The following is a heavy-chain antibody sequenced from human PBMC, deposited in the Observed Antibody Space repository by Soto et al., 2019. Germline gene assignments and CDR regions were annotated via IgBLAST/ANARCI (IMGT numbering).Heavy chain of an antibody. V-gene: IGHV3-74*01. CDR3: VRDFR. J-gene: IGHJ1*01. CDR1: GFTFTNLW. CDR2: INGDGTIT. Sequence: EVQLVESGGGLVQPGGSLRLSCAASGFTFTNLWIYWVRQTPEKGLVWVAGINGDGTITAHADSVKGRFTISRDNAKSTLYLQMNSLTIEDTALYYCVRDFRWGQGTLVTVSS.